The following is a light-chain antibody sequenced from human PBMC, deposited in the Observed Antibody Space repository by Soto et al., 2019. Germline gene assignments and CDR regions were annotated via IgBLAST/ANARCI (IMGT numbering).Light chain of an antibody. CDR2: GNS. CDR3: QSYDSSLSGYV. J-gene: IGLJ1*01. Sequence: QSVLTQPPSVSGALGQRVTISCTGSSSNIGAGYDVHWYQQIPGTAPKLLIYGNSNRPSGVPDRFSGSKSGTSASLAITGLQAEDEADYYCQSYDSSLSGYVFGTGTKVTVL. V-gene: IGLV1-40*01. CDR1: SSNIGAGYD.